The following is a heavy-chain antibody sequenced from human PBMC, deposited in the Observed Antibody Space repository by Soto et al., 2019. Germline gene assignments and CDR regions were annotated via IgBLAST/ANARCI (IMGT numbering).Heavy chain of an antibody. CDR1: GASVGNNY. Sequence: VQVQESGPGLVRPSETLSLTCSVSGASVGNNYWSWIRQTPGKGLEWIGCISSAGSTIYNPSLKSRLTISKDMPKNQILLSLTSVTAADMAVYYCARPEKFQDYGYDLWGQGIMVIVS. V-gene: IGHV4-59*08. D-gene: IGHD2-21*01. J-gene: IGHJ3*01. CDR3: ARPEKFQDYGYDL. CDR2: ISSAGST.